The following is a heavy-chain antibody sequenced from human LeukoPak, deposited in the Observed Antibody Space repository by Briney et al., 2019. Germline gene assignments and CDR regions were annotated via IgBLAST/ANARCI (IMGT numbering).Heavy chain of an antibody. V-gene: IGHV1-58*01. J-gene: IGHJ3*01. CDR2: IVVGSGNT. Sequence: SLKVSCKASGFTFTRSTVQWVRQARGQRVEWIGWIVVGSGNTNYAQKFQERVTITRDMSTSLVYMELSSLRSEDTAVYYCAAEAAYYYDSRDAFDVWGQGTMVTVSS. CDR3: AAEAAYYYDSRDAFDV. CDR1: GFTFTRST. D-gene: IGHD3-22*01.